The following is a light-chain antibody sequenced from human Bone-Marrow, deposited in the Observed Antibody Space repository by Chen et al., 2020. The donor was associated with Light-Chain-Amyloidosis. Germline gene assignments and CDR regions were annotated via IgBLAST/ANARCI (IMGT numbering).Light chain of an antibody. CDR3: QQYNNWPLT. V-gene: IGKV3-15*01. J-gene: IGKJ1*01. Sequence: VMTQSPVALSVSPGDTATLSCRASQSIRGNFAWYQQRPGQAHRLLIYGASARATGIPGRFSGSGFETDFTLTISTIQSEDVAVYYCQQYNNWPLTFGQGTRVDIK. CDR1: QSIRGN. CDR2: GAS.